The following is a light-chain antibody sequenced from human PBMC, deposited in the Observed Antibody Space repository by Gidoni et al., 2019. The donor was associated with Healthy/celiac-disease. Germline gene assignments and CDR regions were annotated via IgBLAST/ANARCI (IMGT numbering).Light chain of an antibody. CDR1: QSISYY. V-gene: IGKV1-39*01. J-gene: IGKJ2*01. CDR3: QQSYSTPRYT. CDR2: AAS. Sequence: DIQMTQSPSYLSASVGDRVTITCRASQSISYYLNWYQQKPGKAPKLLIYAASSLQSGVPSRFSGSGSDTDFTLTISSLKPEDFATYVCQQSYSTPRYTFGQGTKLEIK.